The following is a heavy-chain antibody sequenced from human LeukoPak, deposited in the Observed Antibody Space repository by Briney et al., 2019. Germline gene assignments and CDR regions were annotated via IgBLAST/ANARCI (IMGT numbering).Heavy chain of an antibody. CDR2: IYTSGSI. CDR3: ARHGIVVVPAALDV. D-gene: IGHD2-2*01. J-gene: IGHJ6*04. CDR1: GGSISSYY. V-gene: IGHV4-4*09. Sequence: SETLSLTCTVSGGSISSYYWSWIRQPPGKGLEWIGYIYTSGSINYNPSLKSRVTISVDTSKNQFSLKLSSVTAADTAVYYCARHGIVVVPAALDVWGKGTTVTVSS.